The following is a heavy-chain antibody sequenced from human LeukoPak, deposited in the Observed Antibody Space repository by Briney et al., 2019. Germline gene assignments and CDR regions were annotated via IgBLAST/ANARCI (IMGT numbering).Heavy chain of an antibody. CDR1: GYTFTSYY. V-gene: IGHV1-46*01. Sequence: ASVKVSCKASGYTFTSYYMHWLRQAPGQGLEWMGIIHPSGGSTNYAQEFQGRVTMTRDTSTSTVYMELNSLRSEDTAVYYRARTQDYSIYWYFDLWGRGTLVTVSS. J-gene: IGHJ2*01. CDR3: ARTQDYSIYWYFDL. CDR2: IHPSGGST. D-gene: IGHD4-11*01.